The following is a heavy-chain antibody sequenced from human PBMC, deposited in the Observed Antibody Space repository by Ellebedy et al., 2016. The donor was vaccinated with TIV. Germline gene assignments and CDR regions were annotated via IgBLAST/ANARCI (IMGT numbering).Heavy chain of an antibody. CDR2: IPRDSDAM. J-gene: IGHJ3*02. CDR1: GFTFSSFS. Sequence: GESLKISCSASGFTFSSFSMNCVRQAPGKGLEWVSYIPRDSDAMSYADSVKGRFTISRDNAKNSLYLQMNSLRDADTAVYYCVRDLHLAFDIWGQGTVVTVSS. CDR3: VRDLHLAFDI. V-gene: IGHV3-48*02.